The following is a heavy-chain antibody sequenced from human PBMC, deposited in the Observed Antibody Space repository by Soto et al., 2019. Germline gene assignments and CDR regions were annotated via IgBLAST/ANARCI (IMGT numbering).Heavy chain of an antibody. D-gene: IGHD3-10*01. CDR1: GFTFSSYS. CDR3: ANTNGLGELSGNWFDP. CDR2: ISSSSSYI. V-gene: IGHV3-21*01. Sequence: PGGSLRLSCAASGFTFSSYSMNWVRQAPGKGLEWVSSISSSSSYIYYADSVKGRFTISRDNAKNSLYLQMNSLRAEDTAVYYCANTNGLGELSGNWFDPWGQGTLVTVSS. J-gene: IGHJ5*02.